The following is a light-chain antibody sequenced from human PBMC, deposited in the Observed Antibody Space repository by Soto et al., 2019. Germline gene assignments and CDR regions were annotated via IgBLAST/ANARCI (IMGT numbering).Light chain of an antibody. CDR3: TSYAVGINVL. Sequence: QSALTQPPSASGSPGQSVTISCTGTSSDVGYYNYVSWYQQHPGKAPKLIIYEVNKRPSGVPDRFSGSKSGNTASLTVSGLQAEDEAEYYCTSYAVGINVLFGGGTKLTVL. V-gene: IGLV2-8*01. CDR2: EVN. CDR1: SSDVGYYNY. J-gene: IGLJ2*01.